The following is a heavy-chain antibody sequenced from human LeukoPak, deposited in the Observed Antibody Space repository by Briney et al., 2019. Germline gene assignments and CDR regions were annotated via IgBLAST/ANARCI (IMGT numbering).Heavy chain of an antibody. Sequence: GGSLRLSCAASGFTFSSYSMNWVRQAPGKGLEWVSAISGSGGSTYYADSLKGRFTISRDNSKNTLYPQMNSLRAEDTAVYYCAKAVVGFWSGYYHFDYWGQGTLVTVSS. V-gene: IGHV3-23*01. CDR3: AKAVVGFWSGYYHFDY. J-gene: IGHJ4*02. D-gene: IGHD3-3*01. CDR2: ISGSGGST. CDR1: GFTFSSYS.